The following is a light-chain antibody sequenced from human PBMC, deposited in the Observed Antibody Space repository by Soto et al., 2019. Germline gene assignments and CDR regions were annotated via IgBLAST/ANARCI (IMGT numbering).Light chain of an antibody. CDR3: QQTNSFPLT. CDR1: QGISSR. V-gene: IGKV1D-12*01. Sequence: DIQMTQSPSSVSASVGDRVAITSRASQGISSRLAWYQQIPGKAPELLIYGASSLQRGVPSRFSGSGSGTDFTLTISSLQPEDFATYYCQQTNSFPLTFGGGTKVEIK. CDR2: GAS. J-gene: IGKJ4*01.